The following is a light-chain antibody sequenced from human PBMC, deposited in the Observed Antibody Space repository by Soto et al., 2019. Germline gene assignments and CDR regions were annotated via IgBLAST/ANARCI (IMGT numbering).Light chain of an antibody. V-gene: IGLV2-14*01. CDR3: TSYTSIRNRA. Sequence: QSALTQPASVSGSPGQSITISCTGTSSDVGGYNYVSWYQQHPGKAPKLMIYDVSNRPSGVSNRFSGSKSGNTASLTISGLQAVFETVYYCTSYTSIRNRAFGSWS. CDR2: DVS. CDR1: SSDVGGYNY. J-gene: IGLJ1*01.